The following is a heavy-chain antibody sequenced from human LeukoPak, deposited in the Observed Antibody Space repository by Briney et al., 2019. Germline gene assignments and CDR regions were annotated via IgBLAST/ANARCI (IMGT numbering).Heavy chain of an antibody. CDR2: INHSGST. D-gene: IGHD3-10*01. J-gene: IGHJ4*02. V-gene: IGHV4-34*01. CDR1: GGSLSSYY. Sequence: SETLSLTCTVSGGSLSSYYWSWIRQPPGKGLEWIGEINHSGSTNYNPSLKSRVTISVDTSKNQFSLKLSSVTAADTAVYYCARWVYGSGSSFDYWGQGTLVTVSS. CDR3: ARWVYGSGSSFDY.